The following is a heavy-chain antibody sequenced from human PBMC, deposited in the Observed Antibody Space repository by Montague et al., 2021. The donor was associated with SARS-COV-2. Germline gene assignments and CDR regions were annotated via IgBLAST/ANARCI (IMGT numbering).Heavy chain of an antibody. CDR1: GGSISSSSNY. J-gene: IGHJ5*02. D-gene: IGHD3-10*01. CDR3: ARLVWFGELSSENWFDP. Sequence: SETLSLTCTVSGGSISSSSNYWGWIRQPPGKGLEWIGSIYYSGSTYYNSSLKSRVTISEDTSKNQFSLKLNSVTAADTAVYYCARLVWFGELSSENWFDPWGQGTLVTVSS. V-gene: IGHV4-39*01. CDR2: IYYSGST.